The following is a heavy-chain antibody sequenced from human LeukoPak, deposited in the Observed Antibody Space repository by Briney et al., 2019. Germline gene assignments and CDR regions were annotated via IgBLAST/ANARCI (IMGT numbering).Heavy chain of an antibody. CDR2: IWYDGSNK. D-gene: IGHD3-10*01. V-gene: IGHV3-33*06. Sequence: GGSLRLSCAASGFTFSSYGMHWVRQAPGKGLEWVAVIWYDGSNKYYADSVKGRFTISRDNSKNTLYLQMNSLRAEDTAVYYCAKGSPTYSGPFDYWGQGTLVTVSS. CDR3: AKGSPTYSGPFDY. CDR1: GFTFSSYG. J-gene: IGHJ4*02.